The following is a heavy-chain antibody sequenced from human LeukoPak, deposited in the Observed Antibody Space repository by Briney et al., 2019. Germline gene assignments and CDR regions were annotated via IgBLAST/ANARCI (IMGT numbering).Heavy chain of an antibody. J-gene: IGHJ3*02. CDR3: AKADATIGGAFDI. Sequence: GGSLRLSCAASGFIFKNYAMSWVRQAPGKGLEWVSIISGTSDTTRYGDSVRGRFTTSRDNPRNTLYFQMNSLRVDDTALYYCAKADATIGGAFDIWGQGTMVTVSS. CDR1: GFIFKNYA. V-gene: IGHV3-23*01. CDR2: ISGTSDTT. D-gene: IGHD3-3*01.